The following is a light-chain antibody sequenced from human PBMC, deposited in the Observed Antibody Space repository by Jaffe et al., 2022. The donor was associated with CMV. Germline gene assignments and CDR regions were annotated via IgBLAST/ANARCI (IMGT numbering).Light chain of an antibody. J-gene: IGKJ4*01. CDR1: QSISTN. CDR2: GAS. CDR3: QQYNKWPPLT. Sequence: EIVMTQSPATLSVSPGDGVTLSCRASQSISTNLAWYQQKPGQAPRLLIYGASTRATGIPARFSGSGSGTEFTLTVSTLQSEDFGVYYCQQYNKWPPLTFGGGTKVEIK. V-gene: IGKV3-15*01.